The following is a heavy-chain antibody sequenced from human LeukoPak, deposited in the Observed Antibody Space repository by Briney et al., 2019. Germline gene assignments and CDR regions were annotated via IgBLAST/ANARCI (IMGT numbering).Heavy chain of an antibody. CDR1: GGSFSGYY. CDR2: INHSGST. J-gene: IGHJ4*02. V-gene: IGHV4-34*01. CDR3: ARGLGYCSAGSCLPGGY. D-gene: IGHD2-15*01. Sequence: SETLSLTCAVYGGSFSGYYWSWIRQPPGKGLEWIGEINHSGSTNYNPSLKSRVTISVDTSKNQFYLKLSSVTAADTAVYHCARGLGYCSAGSCLPGGYWGQGTLVTVSS.